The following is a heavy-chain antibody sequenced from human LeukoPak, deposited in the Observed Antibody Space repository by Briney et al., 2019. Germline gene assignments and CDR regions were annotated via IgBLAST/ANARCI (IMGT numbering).Heavy chain of an antibody. CDR2: INPNSGGT. Sequence: ASVKVSCKASGYTFTGYYMHWVRQAPGQGLEYMGWINPNSGGTNHAQKFQGRVTMTRDTSISTAYMELTSDDTAVYYCARGNPEGVSGNRRRTFDYWGQGTLVTVSS. J-gene: IGHJ4*02. CDR1: GYTFTGYY. D-gene: IGHD3-10*01. V-gene: IGHV1-2*02. CDR3: ARGNPEGVSGNRRRTFDY.